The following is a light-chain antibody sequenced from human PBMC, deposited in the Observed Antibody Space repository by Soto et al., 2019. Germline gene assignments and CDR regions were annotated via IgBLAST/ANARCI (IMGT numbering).Light chain of an antibody. CDR3: QQYNNWPWT. J-gene: IGKJ1*01. Sequence: DIQMTQSPSTLPASVGDRVTITCRASQSISNWLAWYQQKPGTAPKVLIYHASNLHIGVPSRFSGSGSGTEFTLTTSSLQSEDFAVYYCQQYNNWPWTFGQGTKVDIK. V-gene: IGKV1-5*01. CDR2: HAS. CDR1: QSISNW.